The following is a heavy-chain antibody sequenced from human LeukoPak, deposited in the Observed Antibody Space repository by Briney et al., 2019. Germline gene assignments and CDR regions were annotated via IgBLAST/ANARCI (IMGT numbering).Heavy chain of an antibody. J-gene: IGHJ5*02. CDR1: GGSFSAYY. CDR2: INHSGST. D-gene: IGHD2-2*01. CDR3: ARDKRIVVVPAARGGNWFDP. Sequence: SETLSLTCAVYGGSFSAYYWSWIRQPPGKGLEWIGEINHSGSTNYNPSLKGRVTISVDTSQNQVSLKLSSVTAADTDVYYCARDKRIVVVPAARGGNWFDPWGQGTLVTVSS. V-gene: IGHV4-34*01.